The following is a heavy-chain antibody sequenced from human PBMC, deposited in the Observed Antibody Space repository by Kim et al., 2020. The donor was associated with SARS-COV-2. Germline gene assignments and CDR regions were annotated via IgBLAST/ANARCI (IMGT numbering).Heavy chain of an antibody. J-gene: IGHJ4*02. D-gene: IGHD4-17*01. V-gene: IGHV1-18*01. CDR2: ISAYNGNT. CDR1: GYTFTSYG. CDR3: AREREHYGGKKQPIDY. Sequence: ASVKVSCKASGYTFTSYGISWVRQAPGQGLEWMGWISAYNGNTNYAQKLQGRVTMTTDTSTSTAYMELRSLRSDDTAVYYCAREREHYGGKKQPIDYWGQGTLVTVSS.